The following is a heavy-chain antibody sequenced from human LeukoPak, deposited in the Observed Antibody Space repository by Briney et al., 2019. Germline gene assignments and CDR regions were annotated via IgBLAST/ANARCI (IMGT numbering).Heavy chain of an antibody. CDR2: IYYSGST. D-gene: IGHD3-10*01. CDR1: GGSISSYH. V-gene: IGHV4-59*01. CDR3: ARASPRRGDDI. Sequence: PSETLSLTCTVSGGSISSYHWSWIRQPPGKGLEWIGHIYYSGSTNYNPSLKSRVTISVDTSKNQFSLKLSSVTAADTAVYYCARASPRRGDDIWGQGTMVTVSS. J-gene: IGHJ3*02.